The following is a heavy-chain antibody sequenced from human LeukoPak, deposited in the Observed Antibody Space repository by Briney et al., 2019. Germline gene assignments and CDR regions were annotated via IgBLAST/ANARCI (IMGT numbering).Heavy chain of an antibody. Sequence: SETLSLTCAVYGGSFSGYYWSWIRQPPGKGLEWIGEINHSGSTNYIPSLKSRLTISVDTSKNQFSLKLSSVTAADTAVYYCARGVGVYSNYPTYYYYYYMDVWGKGTTVTVSS. CDR3: ARGVGVYSNYPTYYYYYYMDV. D-gene: IGHD4-11*01. V-gene: IGHV4-34*01. CDR1: GGSFSGYY. CDR2: INHSGST. J-gene: IGHJ6*03.